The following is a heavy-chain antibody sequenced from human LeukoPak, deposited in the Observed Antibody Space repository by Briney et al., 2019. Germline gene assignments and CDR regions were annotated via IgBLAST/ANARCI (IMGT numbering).Heavy chain of an antibody. V-gene: IGHV3-48*01. J-gene: IGHJ3*02. CDR2: ISSSSSTI. D-gene: IGHD5-24*01. CDR1: GFTFSSYG. Sequence: AGGSLRLSCAASGFTFSSYGMNWVRQAPGKGLEWVSYISSSSSTIYYADSVRGRFTISRDNSKNTLYLQMNSLRAEDTAVYYCAKVARGRDRAYAFDIWGQGTMVTVSS. CDR3: AKVARGRDRAYAFDI.